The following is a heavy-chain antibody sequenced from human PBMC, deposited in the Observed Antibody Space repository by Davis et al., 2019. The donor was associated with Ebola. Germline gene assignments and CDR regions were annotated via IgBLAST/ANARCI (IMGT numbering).Heavy chain of an antibody. CDR1: GYTFTSYG. V-gene: IGHV1-18*01. Sequence: AASVKVSCKASGYTFTSYGISWVRQAPGQGLEWMGRIYPFNGATNFADNFQGRVTMTTDTSITTAYMELSSLNSDDTAIYYCARPILPEVTHCGVDYWGQGTLVTVSS. CDR2: IYPFNGAT. J-gene: IGHJ4*02. CDR3: ARPILPEVTHCGVDY. D-gene: IGHD1-14*01.